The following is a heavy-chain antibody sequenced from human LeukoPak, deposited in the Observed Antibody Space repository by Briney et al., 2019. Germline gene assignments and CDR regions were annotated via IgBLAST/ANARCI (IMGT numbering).Heavy chain of an antibody. CDR2: IHHDGRI. CDR1: GGSIDSTNW. V-gene: IGHV4/OR15-8*01. CDR3: ARSHDHLWGNYPDY. J-gene: IGHJ4*02. D-gene: IGHD3-16*02. Sequence: SETLSLTCDVSGGSIDSTNWWNWVRQPPGKGLEWIGEIHHDGRINYNPSLKSRVTLSVDKSKNQFSLRLNSVTAADTATYYCARSHDHLWGNYPDYWGQGTLVTVSS.